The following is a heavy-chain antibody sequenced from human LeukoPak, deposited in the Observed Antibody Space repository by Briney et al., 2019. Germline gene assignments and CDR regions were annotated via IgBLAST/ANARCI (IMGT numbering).Heavy chain of an antibody. CDR3: ARWNEFKFDY. J-gene: IGHJ4*02. CDR2: IYYSGST. CDR1: GGSISSYY. D-gene: IGHD1-1*01. Sequence: PSETLSLTCTVSGGSISSYYWSWIRQPPGKGLEWIGYIYYSGSTNYNPSLKSRVTISVDTSKNQFSLKLSSVTAADTAVYYCARWNEFKFDYWGLGTLVTVSS. V-gene: IGHV4-59*01.